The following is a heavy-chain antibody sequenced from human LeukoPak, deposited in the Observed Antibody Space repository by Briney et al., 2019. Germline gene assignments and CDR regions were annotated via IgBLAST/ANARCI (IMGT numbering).Heavy chain of an antibody. D-gene: IGHD1-26*01. Sequence: SQTLSLTCTVSGGSISSGGYYWSWIRQHPGKGLEWIGYIYYSGSTYYNPSLKSRVTISVDTSKNQFSLKLSSVTAADTAVYYCARALGWELLDNDAFDIWGQGTMVTVSS. CDR2: IYYSGST. CDR1: GGSISSGGYY. CDR3: ARALGWELLDNDAFDI. J-gene: IGHJ3*02. V-gene: IGHV4-31*03.